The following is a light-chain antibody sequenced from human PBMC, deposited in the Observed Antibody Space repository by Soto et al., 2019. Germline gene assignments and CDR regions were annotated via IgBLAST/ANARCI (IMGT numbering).Light chain of an antibody. CDR3: LQTYSTWT. Sequence: DIQMTQSPTSLSASVGDRVTVTCRASQSISNNLSWYQQKPGKAPRLLIYAASSLQSRVPSRFSGSGSGTDFTLTISSLQPEDFATYFCLQTYSTWTFGQGTKVEIK. CDR2: AAS. V-gene: IGKV1-39*01. J-gene: IGKJ1*01. CDR1: QSISNN.